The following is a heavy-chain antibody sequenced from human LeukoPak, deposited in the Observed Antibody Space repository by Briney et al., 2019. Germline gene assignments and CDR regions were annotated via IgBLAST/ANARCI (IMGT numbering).Heavy chain of an antibody. Sequence: SETLSLTCAVHGGSFNSYSWSWIRQPPGKGLEWIGEVTHGGSTNYNPSLKSRVTISVDTSRNQFSLKLTSVTAADRGVYYCVRESYLDWFDPWSQGTLVTVSS. CDR2: VTHGGST. CDR1: GGSFNSYS. V-gene: IGHV4-34*01. CDR3: VRESYLDWFDP. J-gene: IGHJ5*02. D-gene: IGHD3-10*01.